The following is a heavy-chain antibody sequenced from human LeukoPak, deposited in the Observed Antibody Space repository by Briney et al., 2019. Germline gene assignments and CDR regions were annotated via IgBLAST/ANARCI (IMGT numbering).Heavy chain of an antibody. V-gene: IGHV4-39*07. CDR3: ARGRITMIVVVITGDAFDI. J-gene: IGHJ3*02. Sequence: SETLSLTCTVSGGSISSSSYYWGWIRQPPGKGLEWIGSIYYSGSTYYNPSLKSRVTISVDTSKNQFSLKLSSATAADTAVYYCARGRITMIVVVITGDAFDIWGQGTMVTVSS. D-gene: IGHD3-22*01. CDR1: GGSISSSSYY. CDR2: IYYSGST.